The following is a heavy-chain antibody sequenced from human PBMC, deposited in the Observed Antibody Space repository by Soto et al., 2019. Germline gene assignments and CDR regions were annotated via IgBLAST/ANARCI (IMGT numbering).Heavy chain of an antibody. CDR3: ASDERAVVVPLYYFDY. D-gene: IGHD2-2*01. CDR1: GYTFTSYA. CDR2: INAGNGNT. J-gene: IGHJ4*02. Sequence: QVQLVQSGAEVKKPGASVKVSCKASGYTFTSYAMHWVRQAPGQRLEWMGWINAGNGNTKYSQKFQGRVTITRDTSESTAYMELSSLRSEDTAVYYCASDERAVVVPLYYFDYWGQGTLVTVSS. V-gene: IGHV1-3*01.